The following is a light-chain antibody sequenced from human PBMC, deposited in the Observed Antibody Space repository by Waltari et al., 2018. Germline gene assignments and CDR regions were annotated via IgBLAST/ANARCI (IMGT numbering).Light chain of an antibody. V-gene: IGLV1-44*01. CDR3: ATWDDSLAAWV. Sequence: QSVLTQPPSASGTPGQRVTISCSGSRSNIGSKTVHWYQQFPGTAPKVLIYKNNQRPSGVPDRFSGSKSGTSGSLAISGLQSEDEADYYCATWDDSLAAWVFGGGTKLTVL. CDR2: KNN. J-gene: IGLJ3*02. CDR1: RSNIGSKT.